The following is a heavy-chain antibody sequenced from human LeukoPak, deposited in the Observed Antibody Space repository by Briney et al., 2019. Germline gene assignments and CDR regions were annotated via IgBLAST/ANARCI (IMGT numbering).Heavy chain of an antibody. CDR1: GYTFTSYA. J-gene: IGHJ4*02. Sequence: ASVKVSCKASGYTFTSYAMNWVRQAPGQGLEWMGWINTNTGNPTYAQGFTGRFVFSLDTSVSTAYLQMDSLKTEDTAVYYCTTGTHCPSTSCYELFDYWGQGTLVTVSS. CDR2: INTNTGNP. V-gene: IGHV7-4-1*01. CDR3: TTGTHCPSTSCYELFDY. D-gene: IGHD2-2*01.